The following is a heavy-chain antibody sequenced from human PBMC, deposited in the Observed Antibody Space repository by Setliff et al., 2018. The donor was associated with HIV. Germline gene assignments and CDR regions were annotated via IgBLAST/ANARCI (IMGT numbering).Heavy chain of an antibody. D-gene: IGHD3-10*01. CDR1: GYSISSSYW. CDR2: IYKGGST. J-gene: IGHJ2*01. CDR3: AGSALWFGEADWYFDL. V-gene: IGHV4-28*01. Sequence: PSETLSLTCVVSGYSISSSYWWGWIRQPPGKGLEWIGWIGYIYKGGSTYYNPSLKSRVTMSEDTSKNQFSLKLRSVAAVDTAVYYCAGSALWFGEADWYFDLWGRGTLVTV.